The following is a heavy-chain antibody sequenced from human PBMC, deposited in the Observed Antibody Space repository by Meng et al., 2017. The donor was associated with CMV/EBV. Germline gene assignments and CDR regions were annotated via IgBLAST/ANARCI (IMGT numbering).Heavy chain of an antibody. CDR1: GYTFTSYG. V-gene: IGHV1-18*01. Sequence: ASVKVSCKASGYTFTSYGISWVRQAPGQGLEWMGWISAYNGNTNYAQKLQGRVTMTTDTSTSTAYMELRSLRSDDTAVYYCARGAPIFGVVIAWRGYYGMDVWGQGTTVTVSS. CDR3: ARGAPIFGVVIAWRGYYGMDV. D-gene: IGHD3-3*01. CDR2: ISAYNGNT. J-gene: IGHJ6*02.